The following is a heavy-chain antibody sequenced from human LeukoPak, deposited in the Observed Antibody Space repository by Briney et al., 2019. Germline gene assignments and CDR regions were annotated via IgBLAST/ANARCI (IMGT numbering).Heavy chain of an antibody. V-gene: IGHV4-30-2*01. J-gene: IGHJ4*02. Sequence: SETLSPTCAVSGGSISSGGYSWSWIRQPPGKGLEWIGYIYHSGSTYYNPSLKSRVTTSVDRSKNQFSLKLSSVTAADTAVYYCARVRYYDSSGYYPSSYYFDYWGQGTLVTVSS. CDR3: ARVRYYDSSGYYPSSYYFDY. CDR1: GGSISSGGYS. D-gene: IGHD3-22*01. CDR2: IYHSGST.